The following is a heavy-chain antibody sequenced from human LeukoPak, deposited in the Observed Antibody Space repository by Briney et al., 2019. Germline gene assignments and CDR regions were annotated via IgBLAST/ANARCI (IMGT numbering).Heavy chain of an antibody. CDR3: ARGGGPYGSGSYYLPYYYYYMDV. Sequence: SETLSLTCTVSDTSINTYYWSWIRQPPGKGLEWIGYIYYSGSTNYNPSLKSRVTISVDTSKNQFSLKLSSVTAADTAVYYCARGGGPYGSGSYYLPYYYYYMDVWGKGTTVTISS. V-gene: IGHV4-59*01. J-gene: IGHJ6*03. CDR2: IYYSGST. D-gene: IGHD3-10*01. CDR1: DTSINTYY.